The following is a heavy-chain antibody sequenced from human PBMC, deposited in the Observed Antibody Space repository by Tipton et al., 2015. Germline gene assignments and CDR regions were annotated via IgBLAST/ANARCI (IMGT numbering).Heavy chain of an antibody. Sequence: TLSLTCSVSGDSISSSNWWSWVRQHPGNGLEWIGYIYHSGTTSYNPSLKSRVSISGDTSKNQLSLRLRSVTAADTAVYYCARAIFGSGSYYFDCWGQGTLVTVSS. CDR2: IYHSGTT. CDR3: ARAIFGSGSYYFDC. CDR1: GDSISSSNW. D-gene: IGHD3-10*01. J-gene: IGHJ4*02. V-gene: IGHV4-4*02.